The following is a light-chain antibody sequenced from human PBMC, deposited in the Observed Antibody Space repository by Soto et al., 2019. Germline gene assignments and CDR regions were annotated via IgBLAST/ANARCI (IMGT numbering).Light chain of an antibody. V-gene: IGKV1-39*01. J-gene: IGKJ1*01. CDR2: AAS. CDR1: QSISSY. Sequence: DIQMTQSPSSLSASVGDRVTITCRASQSISSYLNWYQQKPGKVPKLLIYAASSLQGGVPSRFSGSGSGTDFTLTISSLQPEDFATYYCQQSFSAPWTLGQWTKVEIK. CDR3: QQSFSAPWT.